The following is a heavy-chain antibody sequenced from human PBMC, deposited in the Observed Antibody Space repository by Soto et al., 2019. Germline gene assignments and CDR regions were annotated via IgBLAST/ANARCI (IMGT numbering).Heavy chain of an antibody. CDR3: ATVIMGGYIMGGTDRGAIDY. D-gene: IGHD2-21*02. V-gene: IGHV1-69*13. Sequence: SVKVSCKASGGTFSIYAITWVRQAPGQGLEWMGGIIPISGTVKDAQKFQGRVTITADESTSTAYMELSSLISEDTAVYFCATVIMGGYIMGGTDRGAIDYWGQGLWVTVSS. CDR2: IIPISGTV. J-gene: IGHJ4*02. CDR1: GGTFSIYA.